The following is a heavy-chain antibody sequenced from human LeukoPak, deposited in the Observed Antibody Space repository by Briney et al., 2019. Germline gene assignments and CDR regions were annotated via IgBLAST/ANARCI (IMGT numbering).Heavy chain of an antibody. Sequence: SETLSLTCTVSGGSISSYYWSWIRQPPGKGLEWIGYIYYSGNTNYNPSLKSRVTISIDTSKNQFSLKLTSVTAADTAVYYCARMAAIGAMDVWGQGTTVTVSS. CDR2: IYYSGNT. CDR3: ARMAAIGAMDV. J-gene: IGHJ6*02. V-gene: IGHV4-59*08. D-gene: IGHD5-24*01. CDR1: GGSISSYY.